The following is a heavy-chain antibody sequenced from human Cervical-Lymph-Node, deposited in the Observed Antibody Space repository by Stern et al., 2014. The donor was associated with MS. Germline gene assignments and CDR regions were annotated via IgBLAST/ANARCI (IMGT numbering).Heavy chain of an antibody. CDR1: GGTFSKFP. Sequence: VHLVESGAEVTKPGSSVKVSCEASGGTFSKFPSSWVRQAPGQGLEWVAGIFRVFGTPTSAQEFRGRVTITADVSTSTVYMELSSLRSDDTAVYYCALSSETSDRWYSLGYDLWGQGTLVTVSS. CDR3: ALSSETSDRWYSLGYDL. V-gene: IGHV1-69*01. CDR2: IFRVFGTP. J-gene: IGHJ5*02. D-gene: IGHD6-13*01.